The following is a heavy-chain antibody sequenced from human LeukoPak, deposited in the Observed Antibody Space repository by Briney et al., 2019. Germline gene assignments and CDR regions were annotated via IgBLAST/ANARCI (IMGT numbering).Heavy chain of an antibody. D-gene: IGHD3-22*01. CDR1: GFTFSSYA. CDR2: ISGSGGST. CDR3: ARGPYDSSGYYYFDY. Sequence: GGSLRLSCAASGFTFSSYAMSWVRQAPGKGLEWVSAISGSGGSTYYADSVKGRFTISRDNSKNTLYLQMNSLRAEDTAVYYCARGPYDSSGYYYFDYWGQGTLVTVSS. V-gene: IGHV3-23*01. J-gene: IGHJ4*02.